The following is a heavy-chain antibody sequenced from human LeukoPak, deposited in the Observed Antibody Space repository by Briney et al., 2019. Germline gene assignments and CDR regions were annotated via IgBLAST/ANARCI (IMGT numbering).Heavy chain of an antibody. J-gene: IGHJ4*02. CDR3: ARGGYYDSSGYYGYFDY. D-gene: IGHD3-22*01. CDR1: GGTFSSYA. CDR2: IIPIFGTA. Sequence: GASVKVSCKASGGTFSSYAISWVGQAPGQGLEWMGGIIPIFGTANYAQKFQGRVTITADESTSTAYMELSSLRSEDTAVYYCARGGYYDSSGYYGYFDYWGQGTLVTVSS. V-gene: IGHV1-69*13.